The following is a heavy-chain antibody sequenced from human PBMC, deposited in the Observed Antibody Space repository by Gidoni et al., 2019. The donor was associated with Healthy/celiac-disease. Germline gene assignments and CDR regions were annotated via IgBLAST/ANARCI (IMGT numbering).Heavy chain of an antibody. V-gene: IGHV3-30*03. CDR3: ASPSGSYYNWFFDY. J-gene: IGHJ4*02. Sequence: QVQLVESGGGVVQPGRSLSLSCAASGFTFSSYGMHWVRQAPGKGLEWVAVISYDGSNKYYADSVKGRFTISRDNSKNTLYLQMNSLRAEDTAVYYCASPSGSYYNWFFDYWGQGTLVTVSS. CDR2: ISYDGSNK. CDR1: GFTFSSYG. D-gene: IGHD3-10*01.